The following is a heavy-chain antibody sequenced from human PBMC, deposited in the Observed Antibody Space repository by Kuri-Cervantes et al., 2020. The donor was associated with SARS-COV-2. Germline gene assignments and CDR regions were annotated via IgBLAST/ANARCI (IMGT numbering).Heavy chain of an antibody. J-gene: IGHJ4*02. D-gene: IGHD6-19*01. Sequence: GSLRLSCAVYGGSFSGYYWGWIRQTPGKGLEWIGEINQSGDTHYNPSLESRATISVGTSKNQFYLKLSPMTAADTAVYYCARGGSAWYIDYWGQGTLVTVSS. CDR3: ARGGSAWYIDY. V-gene: IGHV4-34*01. CDR1: GGSFSGYY. CDR2: INQSGDT.